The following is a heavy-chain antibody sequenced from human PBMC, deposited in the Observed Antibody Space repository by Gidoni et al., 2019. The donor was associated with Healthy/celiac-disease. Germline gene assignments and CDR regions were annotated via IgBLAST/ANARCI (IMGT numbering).Heavy chain of an antibody. V-gene: IGHV2-70*15. J-gene: IGHJ4*02. CDR3: ARGTYYYDSSGYFPDY. CDR2: IDWDDDK. Sequence: QVTLSESGPALVKPTQTLTLTCTFSGFSLSTRGMSVSWLRQPPGKALEWLARIDWDDDKYYSTSLKTRLTISKDTSKNQVVLTMTNMDPVDTATYYCARGTYYYDSSGYFPDYWGQGTLVTVSS. D-gene: IGHD3-22*01. CDR1: GFSLSTRGMS.